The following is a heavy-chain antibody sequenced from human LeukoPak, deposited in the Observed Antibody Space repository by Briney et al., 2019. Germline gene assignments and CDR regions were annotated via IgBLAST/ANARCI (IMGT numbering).Heavy chain of an antibody. D-gene: IGHD4-17*01. J-gene: IGHJ4*02. Sequence: GGSLRLSCAASGFTFDDYGMSWVRQAPGKGLEWVSGINWNGGSTGYADSVKGRFTISRDNAKNSLYLQMNSLRAEDTALYYCARGADDYGDYVGVIDYWGQGTLVTVSS. V-gene: IGHV3-20*04. CDR2: INWNGGST. CDR3: ARGADDYGDYVGVIDY. CDR1: GFTFDDYG.